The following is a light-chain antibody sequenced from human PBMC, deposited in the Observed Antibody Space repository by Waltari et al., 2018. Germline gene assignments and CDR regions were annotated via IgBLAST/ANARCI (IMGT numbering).Light chain of an antibody. CDR1: QSVSRN. CDR3: QRTGPVA. V-gene: IGKV3-15*01. J-gene: IGKJ1*01. CDR2: GAS. Sequence: EIVMTQSPATMSVSPGEGATLSCRASQSVSRNLAWYQQKPGQAPRLLIYGASTRATGIPARFSGCGSGTEFTLTISSLQSEDFAVYYCQRTGPVAFGQGTKVEIK.